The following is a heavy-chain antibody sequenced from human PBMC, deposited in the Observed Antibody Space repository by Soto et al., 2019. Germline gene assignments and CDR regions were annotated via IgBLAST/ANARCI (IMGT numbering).Heavy chain of an antibody. V-gene: IGHV1-2*04. CDR3: ARAADIVATITDYYYGMDV. CDR2: INPNSGGT. D-gene: IGHD5-12*01. CDR1: GYTFTGYY. J-gene: IGHJ6*02. Sequence: ASVKVYCKASGYTFTGYYMHWVRQAPGQGLEWMGWINPNSGGTNYAQKFQGWVTMTRDTSISTAYMELSRLRSDDTAVYYCARAADIVATITDYYYGMDVWGQGTTVTVSS.